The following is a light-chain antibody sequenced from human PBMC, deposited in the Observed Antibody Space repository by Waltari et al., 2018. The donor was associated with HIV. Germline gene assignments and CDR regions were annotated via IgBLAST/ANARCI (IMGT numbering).Light chain of an antibody. J-gene: IGLJ2*01. CDR1: NIERKS. CDR2: YDS. CDR3: QVWDSTIDHVL. V-gene: IGLV3-21*04. Sequence: SSVLTQPPSVSVAPGKTATITCGGKNIERKSVHWYQQKPGQAPGLVIRYDSDRPSGIPERFSGSNAGNTAPLTISRVGVGDEADYYCQVWDSTIDHVLFGGGTKLTVL.